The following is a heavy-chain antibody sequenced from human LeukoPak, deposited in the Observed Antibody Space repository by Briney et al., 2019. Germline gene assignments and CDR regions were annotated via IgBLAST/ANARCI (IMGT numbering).Heavy chain of an antibody. D-gene: IGHD1-26*01. CDR3: ARGWDSLYYFDY. CDR1: GYTFSDYY. CDR2: VYPKTGGT. Sequence: WASVKVSCKTSGYTFSDYYIHWVRQAPGQGLEWMGGVYPKTGGTNYAREFEGRVTMTRDASISTAYMELSRSTSDDTAVYYCARGWDSLYYFDYWGQGTLVTVSS. V-gene: IGHV1-2*02. J-gene: IGHJ4*02.